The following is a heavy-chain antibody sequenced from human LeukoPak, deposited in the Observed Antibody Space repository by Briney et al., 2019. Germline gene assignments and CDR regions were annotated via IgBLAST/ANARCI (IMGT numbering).Heavy chain of an antibody. V-gene: IGHV1-2*06. CDR2: INPNGGDT. J-gene: IGHJ4*02. D-gene: IGHD6-13*01. CDR3: VRVGFTSSWSNFDY. CDR1: GCLFAAYF. Sequence: ASVKVSCKASGCLFAAYFIHWVRQAPGQGLEWMGQINPNGGDTNYAQKFQGRVTMTGDTSISTAYMELSSLRSDDTAMYYCVRVGFTSSWSNFDYWGQGTLVTVSS.